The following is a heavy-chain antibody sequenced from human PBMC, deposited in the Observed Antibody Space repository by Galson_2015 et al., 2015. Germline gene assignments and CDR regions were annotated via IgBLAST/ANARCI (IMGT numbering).Heavy chain of an antibody. CDR1: GDTSSTYT. Sequence: SAKVSCKASGDTSSTYTISWVRQAPGQGLEWMGGIIPIFGTANYAQKFQGRVTITADESTSTAYMELSSLRSEDTAVFFCARGAGNDYGAATHDYYYYRDVWGKGTTVTV. D-gene: IGHD4/OR15-4a*01. J-gene: IGHJ6*03. V-gene: IGHV1-69*13. CDR3: ARGAGNDYGAATHDYYYYRDV. CDR2: IIPIFGTA.